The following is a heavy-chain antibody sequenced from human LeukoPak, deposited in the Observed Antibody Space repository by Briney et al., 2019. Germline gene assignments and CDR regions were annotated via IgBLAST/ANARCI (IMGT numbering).Heavy chain of an antibody. D-gene: IGHD3-10*02. CDR1: GFTFSTYG. CDR3: AELGITMIGGV. Sequence: GGSLRLSCAASGFTFSTYGMHWVRQAPGKGLEWVAFIRYGGSNKYYADSVKGRFTISRDNAKNSLYLQMNSLRAEDTAVYYCAELGITMIGGVWGKGTTVTISS. CDR2: IRYGGSNK. V-gene: IGHV3-30*02. J-gene: IGHJ6*04.